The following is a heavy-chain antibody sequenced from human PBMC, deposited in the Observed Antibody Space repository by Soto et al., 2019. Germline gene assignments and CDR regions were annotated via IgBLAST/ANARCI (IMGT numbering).Heavy chain of an antibody. J-gene: IGHJ6*02. V-gene: IGHV5-10-1*01. CDR1: GYSFTSYW. Sequence: GESLKISCKGSGYSFTSYWISWVRQMPGKGLEWMGRIDPSDSYTNYSPSFQGHVTISADKSISTAYLQWSSLKASDTAMYYCARSPGANDYLTGVYYYYGMDVWGQGTTVTVSS. CDR2: IDPSDSYT. D-gene: IGHD4-17*01. CDR3: ARSPGANDYLTGVYYYYGMDV.